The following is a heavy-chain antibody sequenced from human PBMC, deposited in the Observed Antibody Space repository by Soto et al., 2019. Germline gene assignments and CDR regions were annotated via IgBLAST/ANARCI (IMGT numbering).Heavy chain of an antibody. CDR3: ARVWVISLHT. CDR2: IYYSGST. V-gene: IGHV4-59*01. J-gene: IGHJ5*01. CDR1: GGSSSSYY. D-gene: IGHD1-26*01. Sequence: AEPLCLNCTVSGGSSSSYYGCWIRQPPGKGLEWIGYIYYSGSTNYNPPLKSRVTMSVDTSKNQFSLKLSSVTAADTALYYCARVWVISLHTWGQ.